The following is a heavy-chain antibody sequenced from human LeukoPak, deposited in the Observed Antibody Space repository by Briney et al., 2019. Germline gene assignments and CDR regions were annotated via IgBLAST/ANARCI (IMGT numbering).Heavy chain of an antibody. CDR3: ARDRESDYGGNPHDDAFDI. CDR1: GFTFSNYG. D-gene: IGHD4-23*01. CDR2: ISYDGSNK. Sequence: GGSLRLSCAASGFTFSNYGMHWVRQAPGKGLEWVAVISYDGSNKFYADSVKGRFTISRDNSKNTLSLQMNSLRAEDTAVYYCARDRESDYGGNPHDDAFDIWGQGTMVTVSS. J-gene: IGHJ3*02. V-gene: IGHV3-30*03.